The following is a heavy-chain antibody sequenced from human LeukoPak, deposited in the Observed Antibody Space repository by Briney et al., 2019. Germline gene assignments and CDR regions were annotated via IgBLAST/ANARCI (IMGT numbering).Heavy chain of an antibody. D-gene: IGHD5-18*01. Sequence: TGGSLRLSCAASGFTFSTYGMHWVRQAPGKGLEWVAVIPYDGSNRYYGDSVKGRFTISRDNSKNTLYLQMNSLRADDTALYYCARARSAMLPDYWGQGTLVTVSS. V-gene: IGHV3-33*01. CDR1: GFTFSTYG. CDR3: ARARSAMLPDY. CDR2: IPYDGSNR. J-gene: IGHJ4*02.